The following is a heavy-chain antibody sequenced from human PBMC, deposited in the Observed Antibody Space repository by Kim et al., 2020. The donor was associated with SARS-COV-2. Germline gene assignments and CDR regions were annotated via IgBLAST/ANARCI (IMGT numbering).Heavy chain of an antibody. J-gene: IGHJ3*02. Sequence: KGRFTIARDNAKNSLYLQMNSLRAEDTAVYYCASGDYYDSEETTYDAFDIWGQGTMVTVSS. V-gene: IGHV3-11*06. D-gene: IGHD3-22*01. CDR3: ASGDYYDSEETTYDAFDI.